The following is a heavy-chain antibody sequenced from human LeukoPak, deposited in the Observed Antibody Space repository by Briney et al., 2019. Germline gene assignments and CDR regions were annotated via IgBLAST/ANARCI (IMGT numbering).Heavy chain of an antibody. J-gene: IGHJ4*02. CDR2: INAGNGNT. D-gene: IGHD1-26*01. Sequence: ASVTVSCTASGGTFSSCAISWVRQAPGQRLEWMGWINAGNGNTKYSQKFQGRVTITRDTSASTAYMELSSLRSEDTAVYYCARDRWWEPTDFSFDYWGQGTLVTVSS. CDR1: GGTFSSCA. CDR3: ARDRWWEPTDFSFDY. V-gene: IGHV1-3*01.